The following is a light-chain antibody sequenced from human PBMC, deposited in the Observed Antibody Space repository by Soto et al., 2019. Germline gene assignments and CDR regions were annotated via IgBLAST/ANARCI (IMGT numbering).Light chain of an antibody. J-gene: IGLJ1*01. CDR2: DVS. CDR1: SSDVGAYNY. Sequence: QSALTQPRSVSGSPGQSVTISCTGTSSDVGAYNYVSSYQQHPGKAPKFMIYDVSKRPSGVPDRFSGSKSGNTASLTISGLQAEDEADYYCCSYAGTYSYVFGTGTKVTVL. V-gene: IGLV2-11*01. CDR3: CSYAGTYSYV.